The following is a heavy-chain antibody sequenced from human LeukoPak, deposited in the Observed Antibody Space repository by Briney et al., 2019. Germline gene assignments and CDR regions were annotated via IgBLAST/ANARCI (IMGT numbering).Heavy chain of an antibody. V-gene: IGHV1-46*01. Sequence: GASVKVSCKASGYTFTSYYMHWVRQAPGQGLEWMGIINPSGGSTSYAQKFQGRVTMTRDMSTSTVYMELSSLRSEDTAVYYCARDSSGWYVGDYYYYYMDVWGKGTTVTVSS. CDR2: INPSGGST. D-gene: IGHD6-19*01. J-gene: IGHJ6*03. CDR3: ARDSSGWYVGDYYYYYMDV. CDR1: GYTFTSYY.